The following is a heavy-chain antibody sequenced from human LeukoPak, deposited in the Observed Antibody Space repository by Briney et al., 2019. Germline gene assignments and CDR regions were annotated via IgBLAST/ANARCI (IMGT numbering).Heavy chain of an antibody. CDR3: AKEGSQYASSWFDY. CDR2: ISHDGTDT. D-gene: IGHD6-13*01. V-gene: IGHV3-30*18. CDR1: GFTFSSYG. Sequence: PGRSLRLSCEASGFTFSSYGMQWVRQAPGMGPEGVSVISHDGTDTHYADSVKGRFTISRDSSTNTLYLQMDSLRTEDTAVYYCAKEGSQYASSWFDYWGQGTLVTVSS. J-gene: IGHJ4*02.